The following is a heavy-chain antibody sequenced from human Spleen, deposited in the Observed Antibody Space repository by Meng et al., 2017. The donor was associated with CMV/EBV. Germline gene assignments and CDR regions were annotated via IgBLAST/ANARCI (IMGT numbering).Heavy chain of an antibody. CDR2: INDDGSMT. J-gene: IGHJ4*02. Sequence: GMTVENSWMNWVRKAPGKGLVRVSHINDDGSMTRYAESVKSRFTISREKAQNTLYLQMDSLRAEDTAVYYCARYYYDATGYYYAFDSWGQGTLVTVSS. D-gene: IGHD3-22*01. V-gene: IGHV3-74*01. CDR3: ARYYYDATGYYYAFDS. CDR1: GMTVENSW.